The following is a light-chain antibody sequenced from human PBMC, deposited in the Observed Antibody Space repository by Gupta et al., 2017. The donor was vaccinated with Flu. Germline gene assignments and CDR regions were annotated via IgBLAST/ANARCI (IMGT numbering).Light chain of an antibody. CDR1: ERVGNY. CDR2: GAS. Sequence: PPSLSASVGDSVTISCRASERVGNYLNWYQQKRGKAPHLLIYGASRVQSGVPSRFSGSGSGTDFTLTIRGLQPEDFATYYCQQRDITPSTFGQGTEVEIK. J-gene: IGKJ1*01. V-gene: IGKV1-39*01. CDR3: QQRDITPST.